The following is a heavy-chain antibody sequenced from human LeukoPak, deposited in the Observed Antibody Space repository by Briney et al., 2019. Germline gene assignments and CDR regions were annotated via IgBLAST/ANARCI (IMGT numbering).Heavy chain of an antibody. CDR2: IWYDGSTK. V-gene: IGHV3-33*01. Sequence: GGSLRLSCAASGFTFRTYGMHWVRQAPGKGLEWVAIIWYDGSTKYYAESVKGRFTISRDNSKNMLYLQMNSLRAEDTAVYYCARASDYSNYFDFWGQGTLVTVSS. CDR1: GFTFRTYG. CDR3: ARASDYSNYFDF. D-gene: IGHD4-11*01. J-gene: IGHJ4*02.